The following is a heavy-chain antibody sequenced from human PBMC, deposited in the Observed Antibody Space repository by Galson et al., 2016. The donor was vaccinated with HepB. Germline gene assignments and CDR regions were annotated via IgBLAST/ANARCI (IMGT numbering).Heavy chain of an antibody. Sequence: SLRLSCATSGFTFNDYAMHWVRQAPGKGLEWVSGISWNSGRIDSADSVTGRFTVSRDNAKNSPYLQINSLRAEDTALYYCAKATSGSAYGSRYFQHWGQGTLVTVSS. J-gene: IGHJ1*01. CDR2: ISWNSGRI. D-gene: IGHD3-10*01. V-gene: IGHV3-9*01. CDR1: GFTFNDYA. CDR3: AKATSGSAYGSRYFQH.